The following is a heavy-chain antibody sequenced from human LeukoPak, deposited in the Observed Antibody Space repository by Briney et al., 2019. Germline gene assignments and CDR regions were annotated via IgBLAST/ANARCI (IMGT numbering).Heavy chain of an antibody. D-gene: IGHD1-26*01. CDR3: AGVAYSGTDLDAFDI. CDR2: ISSSGYTI. V-gene: IGHV3-48*03. Sequence: GGSLPLSCAASGFTFSNFAMTWVRQAPGKGLEWVSYISSSGYTIYYADSAKGRFTISRDNAKSSLYLEMNSLRAEDTAVYYCAGVAYSGTDLDAFDIWGQGTMVTVSS. J-gene: IGHJ3*02. CDR1: GFTFSNFA.